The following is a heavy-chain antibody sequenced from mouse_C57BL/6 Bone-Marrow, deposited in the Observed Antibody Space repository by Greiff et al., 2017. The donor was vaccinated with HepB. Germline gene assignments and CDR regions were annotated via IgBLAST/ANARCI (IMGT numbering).Heavy chain of an antibody. CDR2: INPSNGGT. CDR1: GYTFTSYW. V-gene: IGHV1-53*01. J-gene: IGHJ1*03. D-gene: IGHD2-4*01. Sequence: QVHVKQPGTELVKPGASVKLSCKASGYTFTSYWMHWVKQRPGQGLEWIGNINPSNGGTNYNEKFKSKAKLTVDKSSSTAYMQLSSLTSEDSAVYYCARWGDYDGYFDVWGTGTTVTVSS. CDR3: ARWGDYDGYFDV.